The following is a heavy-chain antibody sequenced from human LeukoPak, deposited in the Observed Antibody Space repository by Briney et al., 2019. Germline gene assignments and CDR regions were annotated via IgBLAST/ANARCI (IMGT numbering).Heavy chain of an antibody. CDR1: GYTFTSYG. V-gene: IGHV1-18*01. CDR2: VSAYNGNT. J-gene: IGHJ6*02. CDR3: ARENSNHFYYYYGMDV. D-gene: IGHD6-13*01. Sequence: ASVKVSCKASGYTFTSYGISWVRQAPGQGLEWMGWVSAYNGNTNYAQKFQGRVTMTTDTSTSTAYMELRSLRSDDTAVYYCARENSNHFYYYYGMDVWGQGTTVTVSS.